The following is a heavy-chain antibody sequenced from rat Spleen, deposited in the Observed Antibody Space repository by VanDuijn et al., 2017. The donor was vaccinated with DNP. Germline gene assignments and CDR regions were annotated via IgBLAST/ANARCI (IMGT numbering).Heavy chain of an antibody. V-gene: IGHV5-20*01. CDR1: GIIFSDHY. CDR3: AQDKHFHAMGA. J-gene: IGHJ4*01. CDR2: IRHVGGSI. Sequence: EVQLVESGGGLVQPGRSLKLSCAASGIIFSDHYMAWVRQAPTKGLEWVAAIRHVGGSIYYRDSVKGRFTISRDDAKSSMHLHMDSLRSEDSATFYCAQDKHFHAMGAWCQGHSVTVSS.